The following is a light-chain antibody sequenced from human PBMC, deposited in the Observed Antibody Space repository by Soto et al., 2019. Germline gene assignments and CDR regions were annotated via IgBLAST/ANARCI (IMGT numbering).Light chain of an antibody. CDR2: EVS. CDR1: SSDVGSYNH. V-gene: IGLV2-18*02. CDR3: YSLTTSDTYV. Sequence: QSVLTQPPSVSGSPGQSVTISCSGTSSDVGSYNHVSWYQQAPGTAPKLMIYEVSNRPSGVPDRFSGSKSGNTASLTISGLQPEDEADYYCYSLTTSDTYVFGTGTKVTVL. J-gene: IGLJ1*01.